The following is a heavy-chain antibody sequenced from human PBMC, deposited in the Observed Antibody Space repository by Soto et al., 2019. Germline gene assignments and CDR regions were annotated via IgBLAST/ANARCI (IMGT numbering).Heavy chain of an antibody. D-gene: IGHD3-9*01. V-gene: IGHV3-15*01. Sequence: PGGSLRLSCAASGFTFNNAWMSWVRQAPEKGLEWVGRIKSIRDGGATEYAAPVKDRLTISRDDSKNMLYLQMNSLKTEDTAVYYCATASSYDNWGQGTQVTVSS. CDR3: ATASSYDN. J-gene: IGHJ4*02. CDR1: GFTFNNAW. CDR2: IKSIRDGGAT.